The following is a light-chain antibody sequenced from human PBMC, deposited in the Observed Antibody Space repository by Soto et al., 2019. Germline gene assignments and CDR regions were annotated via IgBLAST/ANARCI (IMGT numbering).Light chain of an antibody. V-gene: IGLV2-8*01. CDR1: SSDGGGYNY. CDR2: EVT. Sequence: QSALTQPPSASGSPGQSVAISCTGPSSDGGGYNYVSLYQQYPGKAPKLIMCEVTKRPSGVPDRFSGSKSGNTASLTVSGLEAEDEADYYCCSYGGSNSDGFGNGTKVTVL. J-gene: IGLJ1*01. CDR3: CSYGGSNSDG.